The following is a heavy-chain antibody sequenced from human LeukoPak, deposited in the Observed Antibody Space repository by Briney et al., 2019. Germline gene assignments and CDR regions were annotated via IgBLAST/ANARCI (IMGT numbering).Heavy chain of an antibody. CDR1: GYTFTSYG. CDR3: ARYGYYVLFDY. J-gene: IGHJ4*02. D-gene: IGHD3-10*02. Sequence: ASVKVSCKASGYTFTSYGSSCVRQSPGQGLEWMGWISAYNGNTNYAQKLQGRVTMTPDTSTSTAYMELRSLRSDDTAVYYCARYGYYVLFDYWGQGTLVTVSS. CDR2: ISAYNGNT. V-gene: IGHV1-18*01.